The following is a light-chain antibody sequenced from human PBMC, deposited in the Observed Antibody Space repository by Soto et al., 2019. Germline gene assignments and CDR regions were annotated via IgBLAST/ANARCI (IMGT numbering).Light chain of an antibody. Sequence: QSALTQPASVSGCPGQSITISCTGASSDVGDYNYVSWYQHHPGKAPKLVIYDVSSRPSGVSGRFSGSKSGNTASLTISGLQAEDEADYYCSSYATSSTLEWVFGGGTKLTVL. CDR1: SSDVGDYNY. J-gene: IGLJ3*02. CDR2: DVS. CDR3: SSYATSSTLEWV. V-gene: IGLV2-14*03.